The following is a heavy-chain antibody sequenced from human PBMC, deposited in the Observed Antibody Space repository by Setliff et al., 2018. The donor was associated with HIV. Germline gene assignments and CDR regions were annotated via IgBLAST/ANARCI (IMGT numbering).Heavy chain of an antibody. Sequence: SETLSLTCGVSGYSLSSDYYWGWIRQPPGKGLEWIASIYHSGSTYYNPSLKSRVIISVDTSKNQFSLTMSFATAADTAIYYCARETPNWGPPFDYWGQGMLVTVSS. CDR3: ARETPNWGPPFDY. CDR1: GYSLSSDYY. CDR2: IYHSGST. D-gene: IGHD7-27*01. J-gene: IGHJ4*02. V-gene: IGHV4-38-2*02.